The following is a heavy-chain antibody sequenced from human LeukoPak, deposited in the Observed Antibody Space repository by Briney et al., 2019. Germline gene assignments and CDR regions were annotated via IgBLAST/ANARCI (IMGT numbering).Heavy chain of an antibody. V-gene: IGHV4-59*12. J-gene: IGHJ5*02. Sequence: SETLSLTCTVSGGSISSYYWSWIRQPPGKGLEWIGYIYYSGSTNYNPSLTSRVTISVDTSKNQFSLKLSSVTAADTAVYYCARGRRIGGNWFDPWGQGTLVTVSS. CDR3: ARGRRIGGNWFDP. D-gene: IGHD3-10*01. CDR2: IYYSGST. CDR1: GGSISSYY.